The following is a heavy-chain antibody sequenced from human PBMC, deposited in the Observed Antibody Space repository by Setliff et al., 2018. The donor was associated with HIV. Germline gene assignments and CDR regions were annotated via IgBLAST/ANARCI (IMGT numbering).Heavy chain of an antibody. CDR1: GGSITSHN. Sequence: SETLSLTCTVSGGSITSHNWSWIRQPPGKGLEWIGEINHSGDTNYNPSLKSRVTISVDTSKNQFSLNLNSVTAAVTAAYYCTRGLGDQWLGSGDIDQYRYMDVWGTATTVTVSS. D-gene: IGHD6-19*01. J-gene: IGHJ6*03. CDR2: INHSGDT. CDR3: TRGLGDQWLGSGDIDQYRYMDV. V-gene: IGHV4-34*01.